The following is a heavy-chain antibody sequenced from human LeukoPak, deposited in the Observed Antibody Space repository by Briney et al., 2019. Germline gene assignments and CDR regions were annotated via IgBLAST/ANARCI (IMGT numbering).Heavy chain of an antibody. Sequence: SVKVSCKASGGTFSSYAIRWVRQAPGQGLEWMGRIIPILGIANYAQKFQGRVTITADKSTSTAYMELSSLRSEDTAVYYCARDRGGVYCSSTSCRGDYYYYGMDVWGQGTTVTVSS. J-gene: IGHJ6*02. CDR3: ARDRGGVYCSSTSCRGDYYYYGMDV. CDR1: GGTFSSYA. D-gene: IGHD2-2*01. V-gene: IGHV1-69*04. CDR2: IIPILGIA.